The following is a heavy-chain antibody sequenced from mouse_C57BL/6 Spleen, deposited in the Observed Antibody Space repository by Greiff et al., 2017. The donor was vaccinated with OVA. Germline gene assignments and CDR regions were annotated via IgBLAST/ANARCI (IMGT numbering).Heavy chain of an antibody. J-gene: IGHJ4*01. CDR2: IYPGSGST. CDR3: ARHRTGYYAMDY. Sequence: QVQLQQSGPVLVKPGASVKMSCKASGYTFTSYWITWVKQRPGQGLEWIGDIYPGSGSTNYNEKFKSKATLTVDTSSSTAYMQLSSLTSEDSAVYYCARHRTGYYAMDYWGQGTSVTVSS. D-gene: IGHD4-1*01. V-gene: IGHV1-55*01. CDR1: GYTFTSYW.